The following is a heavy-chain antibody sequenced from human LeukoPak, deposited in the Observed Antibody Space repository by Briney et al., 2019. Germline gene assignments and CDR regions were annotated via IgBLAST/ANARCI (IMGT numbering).Heavy chain of an antibody. CDR2: INSDGSST. CDR1: GFTFSSYW. J-gene: IGHJ5*02. V-gene: IGHV3-74*01. Sequence: RSGGSLRLSCAASGFTFSSYWMHWVRQAPGKGLVWVSRINSDGSSTSYADSVKGRFTISRDNAKNSLYLQMNSLRAEDTAVYYCARGYCSSTSCPSFDPWGQGTLVTVSS. CDR3: ARGYCSSTSCPSFDP. D-gene: IGHD2-2*01.